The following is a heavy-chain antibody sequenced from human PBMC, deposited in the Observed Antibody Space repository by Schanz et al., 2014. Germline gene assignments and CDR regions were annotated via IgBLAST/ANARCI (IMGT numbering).Heavy chain of an antibody. CDR2: ISAYNGHT. V-gene: IGHV1-18*01. CDR3: ARDQSPYTNSSDVRYFDY. Sequence: QVQLVQSGAEVKKPGASVKVSCKASGYTFISYGIKWVRQAPGQGLEWMGWISAYNGHTDYAQKLQGRVTLTTDTSTSTAYMELSSLRSDDTAVYYCARDQSPYTNSSDVRYFDYWGQGSLVTVSS. CDR1: GYTFISYG. J-gene: IGHJ4*02. D-gene: IGHD6-6*01.